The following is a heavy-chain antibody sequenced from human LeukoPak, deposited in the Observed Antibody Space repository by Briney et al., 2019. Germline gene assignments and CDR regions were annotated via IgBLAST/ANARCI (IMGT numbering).Heavy chain of an antibody. CDR2: INPSGGST. J-gene: IGHJ5*02. Sequence: GASVKVSCKASGYTFTSYYMHWVRQAPGQGLEWMGIINPSGGSTSYAQKFQGRVTMTRDTSTSTVYMELSSLRSEDTAVYYCARDRVTAAARPYHWFDPWGHATLVTLSS. D-gene: IGHD6-13*01. V-gene: IGHV1-46*01. CDR3: ARDRVTAAARPYHWFDP. CDR1: GYTFTSYY.